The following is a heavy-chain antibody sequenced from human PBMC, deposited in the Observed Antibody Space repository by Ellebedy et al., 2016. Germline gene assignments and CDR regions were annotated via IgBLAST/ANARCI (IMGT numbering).Heavy chain of an antibody. J-gene: IGHJ5*02. CDR1: GYTFTSYA. V-gene: IGHV1-3*01. D-gene: IGHD2-2*01. CDR2: INAGNGNT. CDR3: ARAVRVPPSGWFDP. Sequence: ASVKVSCXASGYTFTSYAMHWVRQAPGQRLEWMGWINAGNGNTKYSQKFQGRVTITRDTSASTAYMELSSLRSEDTAVYYCARAVRVPPSGWFDPWGQGTLVTVSS.